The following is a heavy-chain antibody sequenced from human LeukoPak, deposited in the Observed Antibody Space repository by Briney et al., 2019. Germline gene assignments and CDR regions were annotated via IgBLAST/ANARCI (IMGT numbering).Heavy chain of an antibody. J-gene: IGHJ4*02. CDR2: ISSSSSTT. CDR3: AKDLLTQDFDY. V-gene: IGHV3-48*01. D-gene: IGHD2-8*01. CDR1: GFTFSRSW. Sequence: GGSLRLSCAASGFTFSRSWMNWVRQAPGKGLEWVSYISSSSSTTYYADSVKGRFTISRDNSKNTLYLQMNSLRAEDTAVYYCAKDLLTQDFDYWGQGTLVTVSS.